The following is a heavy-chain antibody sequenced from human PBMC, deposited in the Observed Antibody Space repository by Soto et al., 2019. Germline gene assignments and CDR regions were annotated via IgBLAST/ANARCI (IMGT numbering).Heavy chain of an antibody. D-gene: IGHD2-2*01. V-gene: IGHV3-48*02. Sequence: EVQLVEFGGGLVQPGGSLRLSCAASGFTFSSYSMNWVRQAPGKGLEWVSYISYSTNTIYYSDSVKGRFTVSRDNAKNSLYLQMNSQRDEDTAVNYCARVGYCSSTSCRDFNRFDPWGQGTLVTVSS. CDR3: ARVGYCSSTSCRDFNRFDP. CDR1: GFTFSSYS. J-gene: IGHJ5*02. CDR2: ISYSTNTI.